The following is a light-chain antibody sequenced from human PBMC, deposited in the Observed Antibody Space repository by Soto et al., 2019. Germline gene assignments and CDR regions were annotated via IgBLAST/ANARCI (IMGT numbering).Light chain of an antibody. V-gene: IGKV1-5*01. Sequence: DIQMTQSPSTLSASVGDRVTITCRASQSISRWLAWYQQKPGQAPKLLIYAASNLYTGVPSRFSGSRSGTEFTLTISSLQPEDFASYYCLQDYGDSWTFGQGTRWIS. CDR2: AAS. CDR1: QSISRW. CDR3: LQDYGDSWT. J-gene: IGKJ1*01.